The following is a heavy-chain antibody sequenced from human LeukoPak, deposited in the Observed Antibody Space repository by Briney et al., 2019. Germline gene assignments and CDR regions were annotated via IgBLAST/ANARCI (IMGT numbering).Heavy chain of an antibody. J-gene: IGHJ4*02. V-gene: IGHV3-49*03. D-gene: IGHD6-19*01. CDR2: IRNKAYGGTT. CDR1: GFTFGDYA. Sequence: GGSLRLSCTGSGFTFGDYAMSWFRQAPGKGLEWVGFIRNKAYGGTTEYAASVKGIFTISRDDSKSIVYLQMNSVKTEDTAVYYCTRGGRRGGWYQLGIDYWGQGTLVTVSS. CDR3: TRGGRRGGWYQLGIDY.